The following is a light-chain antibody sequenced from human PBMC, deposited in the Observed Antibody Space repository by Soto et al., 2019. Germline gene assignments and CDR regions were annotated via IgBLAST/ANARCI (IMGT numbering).Light chain of an antibody. Sequence: QSALTQPASVSGSPGQSLTISCTGTSSDVGAYNYVSWYQQHPGKAPKLMICDVSNRPSGVSNRFSGSKSGNTASLTISGLQAEDEADYYCSSYTSSSTLVFGTGTKVTVL. J-gene: IGLJ1*01. CDR1: SSDVGAYNY. V-gene: IGLV2-14*01. CDR2: DVS. CDR3: SSYTSSSTLV.